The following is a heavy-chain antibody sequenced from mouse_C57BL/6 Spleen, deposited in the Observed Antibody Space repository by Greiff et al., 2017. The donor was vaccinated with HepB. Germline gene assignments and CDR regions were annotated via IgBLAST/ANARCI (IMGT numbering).Heavy chain of an antibody. CDR2: INPGSGGT. Sequence: QVQLQQSGAELVRPGTSVKVSCKASGYAFTNYLIEWVKQRPGQGLEWIGVINPGSGGTNYNEKFKGKATLTADKSSSTAYMQLSSLTSEDSAVYVGARSRNGLRRDFDYWGQGTTLTVSS. V-gene: IGHV1-54*01. CDR3: ARSRNGLRRDFDY. CDR1: GYAFTNYL. D-gene: IGHD2-4*01. J-gene: IGHJ2*01.